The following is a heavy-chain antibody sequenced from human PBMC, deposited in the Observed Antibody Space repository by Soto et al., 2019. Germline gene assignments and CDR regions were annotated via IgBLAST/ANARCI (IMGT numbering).Heavy chain of an antibody. D-gene: IGHD3-16*01. Sequence: QVQLVESGGGVVQPGGSLRLSCTASGFTLSNVGMHWVRQAPGKGLEWVAIIWYDGSKKVYGDSVKGRFTISRDTSKNTLYLQMNNVSAEDTAVYYCARDEHMIGGERDGMDVWGQGTTVTVSS. J-gene: IGHJ6*02. V-gene: IGHV3-33*01. CDR2: IWYDGSKK. CDR1: GFTLSNVG. CDR3: ARDEHMIGGERDGMDV.